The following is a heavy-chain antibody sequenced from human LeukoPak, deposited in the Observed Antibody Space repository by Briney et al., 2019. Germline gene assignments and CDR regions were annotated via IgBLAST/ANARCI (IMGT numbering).Heavy chain of an antibody. Sequence: GGSLRLSCAASGFTFSSYWMHWVRQAPGKGLEWVANIKQDGSEKYYVDSVKGRFTISRDNAKNSLYLQMNSLRAEDTAVYYCARVGGYCSSTSCHNWFDPWGQGTLVTVSS. CDR3: ARVGGYCSSTSCHNWFDP. CDR2: IKQDGSEK. J-gene: IGHJ5*02. V-gene: IGHV3-7*01. D-gene: IGHD2-2*01. CDR1: GFTFSSYW.